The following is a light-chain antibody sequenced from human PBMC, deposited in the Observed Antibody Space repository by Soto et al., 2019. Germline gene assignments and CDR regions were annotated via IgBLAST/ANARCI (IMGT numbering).Light chain of an antibody. Sequence: DIQMTQSPSTLSASAGDRVTIPCRASQSLSSWLAWYQQKPGKAPDFWMFEASRVESGVPSSFSGSGSWTEFTFTIGSLRPDDFATYYRRRYSSNPWPFGQGTKWTS. CDR3: RRYSSNPWP. V-gene: IGKV1-5*01. CDR2: EAS. J-gene: IGKJ1*01. CDR1: QSLSSW.